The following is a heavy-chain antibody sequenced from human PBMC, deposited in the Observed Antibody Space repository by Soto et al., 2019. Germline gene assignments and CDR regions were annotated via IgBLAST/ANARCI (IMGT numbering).Heavy chain of an antibody. J-gene: IGHJ6*02. Sequence: EVQLLESGGGLVQPGGSLRLCCAASGFTFSSYAMSWVRQAPGKGLEWVSAISGSGGSTYYADSVKGRFTISRDNSKNTLYLQMNSLRAEDTAVYYCAKDGYSYGYYYYYGMDVWGQGTTVTVSS. CDR1: GFTFSSYA. CDR2: ISGSGGST. V-gene: IGHV3-23*01. D-gene: IGHD5-18*01. CDR3: AKDGYSYGYYYYYGMDV.